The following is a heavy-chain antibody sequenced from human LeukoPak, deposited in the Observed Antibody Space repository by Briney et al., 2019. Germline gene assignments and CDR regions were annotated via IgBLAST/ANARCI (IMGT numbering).Heavy chain of an antibody. CDR3: ARNNGPLRFLEWLLPYAFDI. V-gene: IGHV4-61*02. CDR2: IYTSGST. J-gene: IGHJ3*02. CDR1: GGSISSGSYY. Sequence: SETLSLTCTVSGGSISSGSYYWSWIRQPAGKGLEWIGRIYTSGSTYYNPSLKSRVTISVDRSKNQFSLKLSSVTAADTAVYYCARNNGPLRFLEWLLPYAFDIWGQGTMVTVSS. D-gene: IGHD3-3*01.